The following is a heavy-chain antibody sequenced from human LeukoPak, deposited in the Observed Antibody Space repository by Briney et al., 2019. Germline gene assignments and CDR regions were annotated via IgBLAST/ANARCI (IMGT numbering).Heavy chain of an antibody. CDR1: GYTFGNFW. CDR3: ARHHGGATTPDFDY. J-gene: IGHJ4*02. V-gene: IGHV5-51*01. D-gene: IGHD1-26*01. CDR2: IYPGDSDT. Sequence: GESLKISCNGSGYTFGNFWIGWVRQIPGKGLEWMGIIYPGDSDTRYSPSFQGQVTISADKSISTDYLQWSSLKASDTAMYYCARHHGGATTPDFDYWGQGTLVTVSS.